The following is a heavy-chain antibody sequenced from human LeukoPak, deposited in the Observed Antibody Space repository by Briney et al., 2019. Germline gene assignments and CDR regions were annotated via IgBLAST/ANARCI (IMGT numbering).Heavy chain of an antibody. Sequence: GGSLRLSCAASGFAFNTYSMNWVRQAPGKGLEWVSAIGSSSIYIYYADSVKGRFTISRDNAKNSLYLQMNSLRAEDTAVYYCAELGITMIGGVWGKGTTVTISS. CDR1: GFAFNTYS. CDR2: IGSSSIYI. J-gene: IGHJ6*04. CDR3: AELGITMIGGV. V-gene: IGHV3-21*01. D-gene: IGHD3-10*02.